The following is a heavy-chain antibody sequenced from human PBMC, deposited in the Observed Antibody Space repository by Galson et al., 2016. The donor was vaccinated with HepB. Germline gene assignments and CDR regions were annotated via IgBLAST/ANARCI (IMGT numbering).Heavy chain of an antibody. CDR3: ARDRRYYSGTSDYSYYHSSYFDY. V-gene: IGHV3-48*02. CDR1: GFTFSNYG. CDR2: ISISSVVI. Sequence: SLRLSCAASGFTFSNYGMHWVRRAPGKGLEWLSYISISSVVIYYADSVKGRFTISGDNAKNSLYLQMNSLRDEDTAVYYCARDRRYYSGTSDYSYYHSSYFDYWGQGTLVTVSS. J-gene: IGHJ4*02. D-gene: IGHD3-22*01.